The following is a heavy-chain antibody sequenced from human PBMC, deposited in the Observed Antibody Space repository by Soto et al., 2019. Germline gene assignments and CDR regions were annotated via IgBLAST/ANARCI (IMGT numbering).Heavy chain of an antibody. J-gene: IGHJ6*02. Sequence: PSETVSLSCAVSGYSIGSGYYWAWIRQSPGKGLEWIGSIYHAGSVYYNPSLNGRVALSMDTSKNHFSLKLTSVTAADTAVYYCARPLDYYVMDVWGQGTTVTVSS. CDR2: IYHAGSV. CDR3: ARPLDYYVMDV. CDR1: GYSIGSGYY. V-gene: IGHV4-38-2*01.